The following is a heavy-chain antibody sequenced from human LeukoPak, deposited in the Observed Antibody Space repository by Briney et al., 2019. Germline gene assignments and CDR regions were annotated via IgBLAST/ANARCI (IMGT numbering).Heavy chain of an antibody. CDR1: GFTFSIYG. CDR3: ARAGYNFGLDY. D-gene: IGHD5-18*01. V-gene: IGHV3-74*01. Sequence: QSGGSLRLSCAASGFTFSIYGMHGLRQAPGRGRVWLSRINSDGSSTSYADSVKGRFTISRDNAKNTLYLQMNSLRAEDTAVYFCARAGYNFGLDYWGQGTLVTVSS. CDR2: INSDGSST. J-gene: IGHJ4*02.